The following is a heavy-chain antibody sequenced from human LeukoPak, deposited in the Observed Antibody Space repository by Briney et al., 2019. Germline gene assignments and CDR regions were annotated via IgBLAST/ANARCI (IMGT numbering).Heavy chain of an antibody. V-gene: IGHV3-23*01. Sequence: PGGSLRLSCAASGFTFSWYDMSWVRQAPGKGLEWVSGISGSGSSTYYADSVKGRLTISRDNSKNTVHLQMNSLRAEDTAVYYCARDAKYSSGWSRWGQGTLVTVSS. CDR2: ISGSGSST. CDR3: ARDAKYSSGWSR. D-gene: IGHD6-19*01. CDR1: GFTFSWYD. J-gene: IGHJ4*02.